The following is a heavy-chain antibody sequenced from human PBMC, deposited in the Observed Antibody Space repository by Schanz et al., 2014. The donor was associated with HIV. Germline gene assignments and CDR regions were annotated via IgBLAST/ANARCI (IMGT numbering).Heavy chain of an antibody. CDR1: GGTFINYA. CDR3: ARDSPVAAGTLDY. CDR2: IIPLFGTS. V-gene: IGHV1-69*01. J-gene: IGHJ4*02. D-gene: IGHD6-13*01. Sequence: QVQLVQSGAEVKKPGSSVKVFCRASGGTFINYAFSWVRQAPGQGLECLGAIIPLFGTSNYAQKFQGRAPITADESTSTAYMELSSLRSEDTAVYYCARDSPVAAGTLDYWGQGTLVTVSS.